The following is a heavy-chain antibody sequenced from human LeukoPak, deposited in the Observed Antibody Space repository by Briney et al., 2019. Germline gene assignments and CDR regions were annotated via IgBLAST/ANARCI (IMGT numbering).Heavy chain of an antibody. D-gene: IGHD5-18*01. V-gene: IGHV3-30-3*01. CDR2: ISYDGSNK. CDR1: GFTFSSYA. J-gene: IGHJ4*02. Sequence: AGGSLRLSCAASGFTFSSYAMHWVRQAPGKGLEWVAVISYDGSNKYYADSVKGRFTISRDNSKNTLYLQMNSLRAEDTAVYYCARRGYSYAFDYWGQGTLVTVSS. CDR3: ARRGYSYAFDY.